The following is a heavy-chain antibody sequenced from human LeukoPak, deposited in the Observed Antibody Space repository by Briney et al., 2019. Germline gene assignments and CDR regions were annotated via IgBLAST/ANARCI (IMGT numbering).Heavy chain of an antibody. CDR3: ARALQLAGNAFDI. Sequence: GGSLRLSCAASRFTFSSYAMSWVRQAPGKGLEWVSTISSSGGSTYCADSVKGRFTISRDNSKNTLYLQMNSLRAEDTAVYYCARALQLAGNAFDIWGQGTMVTVSS. CDR1: RFTFSSYA. V-gene: IGHV3-23*01. CDR2: ISSSGGST. D-gene: IGHD6-19*01. J-gene: IGHJ3*02.